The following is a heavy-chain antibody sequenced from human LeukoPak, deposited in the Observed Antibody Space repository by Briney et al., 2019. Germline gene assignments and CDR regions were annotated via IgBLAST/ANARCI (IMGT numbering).Heavy chain of an antibody. J-gene: IGHJ4*02. D-gene: IGHD3-10*01. V-gene: IGHV3-30*02. Sequence: GGSLRLSCAASGFTFSSYGMHWVRQAPGKGLEWVAFIRYDGSNKYYADSVKGRFTISRDNSKNTLYLQMNSLRAEDTAVYYCAKDRGVYYGSGSYFIVGAFDYWGQGTLVTVSS. CDR1: GFTFSSYG. CDR3: AKDRGVYYGSGSYFIVGAFDY. CDR2: IRYDGSNK.